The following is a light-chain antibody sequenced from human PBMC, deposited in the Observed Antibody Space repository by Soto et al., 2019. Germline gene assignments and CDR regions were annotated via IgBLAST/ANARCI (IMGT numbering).Light chain of an antibody. CDR1: QSITTY. J-gene: IGKJ2*01. V-gene: IGKV1-39*01. Sequence: DIQMTQSPSSLSASVGDRVTITCRASQSITTYLNWYRQKPGKAPKLLIYAASSLQSGVPSRFSGSGSETEFTLSISSLQPEDFATYFCQQSYSAPETFGQGTKLEIK. CDR3: QQSYSAPET. CDR2: AAS.